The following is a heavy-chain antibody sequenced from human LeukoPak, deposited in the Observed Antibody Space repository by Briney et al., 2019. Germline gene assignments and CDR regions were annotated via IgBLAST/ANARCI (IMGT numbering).Heavy chain of an antibody. Sequence: PGGSLRLSCAASGFTFDDYGMSWVRQAPGKGLEWVSGINWNGGSTGYADSVKGRFTISRDNAKNSLYLQMSSLRAEDTALYYCARDYYGSGSYYAYFDYWGQGTLVTVSS. D-gene: IGHD3-10*01. CDR1: GFTFDDYG. J-gene: IGHJ4*02. CDR2: INWNGGST. V-gene: IGHV3-20*04. CDR3: ARDYYGSGSYYAYFDY.